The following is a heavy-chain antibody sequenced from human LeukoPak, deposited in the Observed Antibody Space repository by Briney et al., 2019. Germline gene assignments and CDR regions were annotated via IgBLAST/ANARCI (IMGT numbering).Heavy chain of an antibody. J-gene: IGHJ3*02. CDR2: ISSSSSDI. Sequence: PGGSLRLSCAASGFTFSSYSMNWVRQAPGKGLEWVSYISSSSSDIYYADSVKGRFTISRDNAKNSLYLQMNSLRAEDTAVYYCARETTIGTKTFDVAFDIWGQGIMVTVSS. D-gene: IGHD1-14*01. V-gene: IGHV3-21*01. CDR1: GFTFSSYS. CDR3: ARETTIGTKTFDVAFDI.